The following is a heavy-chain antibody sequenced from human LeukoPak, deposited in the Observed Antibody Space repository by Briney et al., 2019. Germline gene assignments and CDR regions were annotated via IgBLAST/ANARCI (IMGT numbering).Heavy chain of an antibody. CDR2: ISWNSGSI. J-gene: IGHJ4*02. CDR3: AKSQSGYFDY. Sequence: GGSLRLSCAASGFTFDDYAMHWVRQAPGKGLEWVSGISWNSGSIDYADSVKGRFTISGDNAKNSLYLQMNSLRPEDTALYYCAKSQSGYFDYWGQGTLVTVSS. V-gene: IGHV3-9*01. D-gene: IGHD2-15*01. CDR1: GFTFDDYA.